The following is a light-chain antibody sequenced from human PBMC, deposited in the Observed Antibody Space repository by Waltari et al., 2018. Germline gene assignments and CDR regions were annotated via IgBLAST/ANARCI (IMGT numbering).Light chain of an antibody. CDR1: DSNIASFR. Sequence: QSVLTQAPSVSGAPGQRVTLPRPGGDSNIASFRVYWYQHLPGRVPKLLIYENTNRPSGVPDRFSGSRSGTSASLAIAGLQPEDEGDYYCQSYDNSLRGSVLFGGGTKLTVL. J-gene: IGLJ3*02. V-gene: IGLV1-40*01. CDR3: QSYDNSLRGSVL. CDR2: ENT.